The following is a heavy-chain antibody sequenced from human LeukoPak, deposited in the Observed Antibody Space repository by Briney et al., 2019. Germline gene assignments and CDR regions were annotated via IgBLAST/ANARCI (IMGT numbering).Heavy chain of an antibody. Sequence: GGSLRLSCAASGFTFSSYGMHWVRQAPGKGLEWVAVISYDGSNKYYADSVKGRFTISRDNAKNSLFLQMNSLRAEDTAMYYCAKGTKPVMTIPDYWGQGILVTVSS. J-gene: IGHJ4*02. CDR1: GFTFSSYG. V-gene: IGHV3-30*18. CDR3: AKGTKPVMTIPDY. D-gene: IGHD1/OR15-1a*01. CDR2: ISYDGSNK.